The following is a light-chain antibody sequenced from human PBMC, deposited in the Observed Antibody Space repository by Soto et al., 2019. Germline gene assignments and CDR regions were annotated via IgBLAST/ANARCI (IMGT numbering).Light chain of an antibody. V-gene: IGLV2-14*01. J-gene: IGLJ1*01. Sequence: QSALTQPASVSGSPGQSITISCTGTSSDVGGYNYVSWYQQHPGKAHKLMIYDVSNRPSGVSNRFSGSKSGNTASLTISGLQAEDEADYYCSSYTSSSTRDFGTGTKVTIL. CDR3: SSYTSSSTRD. CDR2: DVS. CDR1: SSDVGGYNY.